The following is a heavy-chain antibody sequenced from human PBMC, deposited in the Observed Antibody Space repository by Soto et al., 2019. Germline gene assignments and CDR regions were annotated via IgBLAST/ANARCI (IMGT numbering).Heavy chain of an antibody. CDR1: GDGVSSNSAA. J-gene: IGHJ5*02. CDR3: AREYSSGWENWFDP. V-gene: IGHV6-1*01. CDR2: TYYRSKWYN. D-gene: IGHD6-19*01. Sequence: SQTLSLPCAISGDGVSSNSAAWNWIRQSPSRGLEWLGRTYYRSKWYNDYAVSVKSRITINPDTSKNQFSLQLNSVTPEDTAVYYCAREYSSGWENWFDPWGQGTLVTVSS.